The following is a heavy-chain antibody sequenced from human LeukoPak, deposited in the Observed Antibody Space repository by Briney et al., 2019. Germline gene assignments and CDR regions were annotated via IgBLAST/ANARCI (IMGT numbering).Heavy chain of an antibody. D-gene: IGHD1-26*01. CDR2: IYHSGSA. V-gene: IGHV4-38-2*02. CDR3: AREGMGGIDY. CDR1: GYSISSGYY. Sequence: SETLSLTCAVSGYSISSGYYWGWIRQPPGKGLEWIVSIYHSGSAYYNPSLKSRVNLSLDTSKNQFSLKLSSVSAVDTAVYYCAREGMGGIDYWGQGTLVTVSS. J-gene: IGHJ4*02.